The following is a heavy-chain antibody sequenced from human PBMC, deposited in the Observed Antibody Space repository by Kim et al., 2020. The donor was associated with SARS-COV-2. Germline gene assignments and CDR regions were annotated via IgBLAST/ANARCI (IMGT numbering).Heavy chain of an antibody. CDR3: ARAWVYYDFWSGYYNPDKPRTAFDY. D-gene: IGHD3-3*01. V-gene: IGHV4-61*01. CDR1: GGSVSSGSYY. J-gene: IGHJ4*02. CDR2: IYYSGST. Sequence: SETLSLTCTVSGGSVSSGSYYWSWIRQPPGKGLEWIGYIYYSGSTNYNPSLKSRVTISVDTSKNQFSLKLSSVTAADTAVYYCARAWVYYDFWSGYYNPDKPRTAFDYWGQGTLVTVSS.